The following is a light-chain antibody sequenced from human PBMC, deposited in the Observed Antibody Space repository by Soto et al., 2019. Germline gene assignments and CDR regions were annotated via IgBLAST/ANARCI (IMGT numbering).Light chain of an antibody. Sequence: QSALTQPASVSGSPGQSITLSCTGTSSDVGRYNYVSWYQQHPGKAPKLMIYDVINRPSGVSNRFSGSKSGNTASLTISGLQAEDEADYYCSSYTSSSTLVFGGGTKLTVL. CDR3: SSYTSSSTLV. CDR2: DVI. CDR1: SSDVGRYNY. J-gene: IGLJ2*01. V-gene: IGLV2-14*03.